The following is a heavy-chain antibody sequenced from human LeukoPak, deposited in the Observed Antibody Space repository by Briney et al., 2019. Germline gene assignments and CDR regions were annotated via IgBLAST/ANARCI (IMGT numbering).Heavy chain of an antibody. J-gene: IGHJ4*02. CDR2: ISSSGSNM. CDR3: ARDRGILDY. Sequence: PGGSLRLSCVASGFTFSSYEMHWVRQAPGKGLECVSYISSSGSNMYYADSVKGRFTISRDNAKNSLYLQMNSLRAEDTAVYYCARDRGILDYWGQGTLVTVSS. CDR1: GFTFSSYE. D-gene: IGHD3-16*01. V-gene: IGHV3-48*03.